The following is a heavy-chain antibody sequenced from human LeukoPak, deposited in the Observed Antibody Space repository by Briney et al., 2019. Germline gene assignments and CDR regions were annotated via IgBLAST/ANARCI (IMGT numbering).Heavy chain of an antibody. Sequence: GGSLRLSCAASGFTFSNAWMNWVHQAPGKGLEWVGRIKRKTDGETTSYAAPVEGRFTILRDDSRNTLYLQMNSLKTEDTAVYYCATCNGDCYFNFWGQGTLVTVSS. CDR3: ATCNGDCYFNF. CDR1: GFTFSNAW. J-gene: IGHJ4*02. V-gene: IGHV3-15*01. CDR2: IKRKTDGETT. D-gene: IGHD2-21*02.